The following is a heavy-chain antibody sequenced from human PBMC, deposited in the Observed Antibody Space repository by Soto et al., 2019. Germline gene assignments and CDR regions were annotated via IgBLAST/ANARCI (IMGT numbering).Heavy chain of an antibody. CDR3: ARALGGRYAFDI. CDR1: GFTFTTSW. D-gene: IGHD1-26*01. J-gene: IGHJ3*02. CDR2: IKQDGNEI. Sequence: EVQLVESGGGLVQPGGSLRLSCVVSGFTFTTSWMSWVRQAPGKGLEGVANIKQDGNEIYYVDSVKGRFTISRDNAKNSLYLQMNSLRAEDTAVYYCARALGGRYAFDIWGQGTMVTVSS. V-gene: IGHV3-7*01.